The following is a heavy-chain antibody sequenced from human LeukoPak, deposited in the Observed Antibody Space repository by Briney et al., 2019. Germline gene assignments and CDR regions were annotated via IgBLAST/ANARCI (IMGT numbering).Heavy chain of an antibody. CDR1: GGSFSGYY. V-gene: IGHV4-34*01. CDR2: INHSGST. Sequence: SETLSLTCAVYGGSFSGYYWSWIRQPPGKGLEWIGEINHSGSTNYNPSLKSRVTISVDTSKNQFSLKLSSVTAADTAVYYCARTSSGWAPFWYWGQGTLVTVSS. D-gene: IGHD6-19*01. CDR3: ARTSSGWAPFWY. J-gene: IGHJ4*02.